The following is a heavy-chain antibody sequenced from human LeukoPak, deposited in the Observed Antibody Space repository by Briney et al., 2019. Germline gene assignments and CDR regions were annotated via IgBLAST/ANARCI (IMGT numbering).Heavy chain of an antibody. CDR3: AKDMSGAVATITLDY. Sequence: PGGSLRLSCAASGFTFDDYAMHWVRQAPGKGLEWVSGISWNSGSIGYADSVKGRFTISRDNAKNSLYLQMNSLRAEDTALYYCAKDMSGAVATITLDYWGQGTLVTVSS. D-gene: IGHD5-12*01. V-gene: IGHV3-9*01. CDR2: ISWNSGSI. CDR1: GFTFDDYA. J-gene: IGHJ4*02.